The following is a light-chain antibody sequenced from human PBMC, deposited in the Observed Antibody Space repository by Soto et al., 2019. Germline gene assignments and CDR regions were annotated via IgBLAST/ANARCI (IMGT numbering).Light chain of an antibody. CDR1: SSNIGARYE. CDR3: QSYDSSLSGVV. J-gene: IGLJ2*01. Sequence: QSVLTQPPSVSGAPGQTVTISCTGSSSNIGARYEVHWYQQLPGTAPKLLIYEDIKRPSGIPDRFSGSKSGASVSLAITGLLSEYEAEYYCQSYDSSLSGVVFGGGTKLTVL. V-gene: IGLV1-40*01. CDR2: EDI.